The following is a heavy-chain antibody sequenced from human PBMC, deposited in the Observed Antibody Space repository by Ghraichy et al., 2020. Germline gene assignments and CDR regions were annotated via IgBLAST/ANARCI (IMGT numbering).Heavy chain of an antibody. V-gene: IGHV4-59*01. D-gene: IGHD5-24*01. CDR1: GDFISGYY. CDR2: IHYSGGT. J-gene: IGHJ4*02. Sequence: SETLSLTCTVSGDFISGYYWNWIRQPPGKGLEWIGYIHYSGGTNYNPSVKSRVTMSVDTSKNQFSLKVSSVTAADTAVYYCARERGGDGHFEYWGQGTLVTVSS. CDR3: ARERGGDGHFEY.